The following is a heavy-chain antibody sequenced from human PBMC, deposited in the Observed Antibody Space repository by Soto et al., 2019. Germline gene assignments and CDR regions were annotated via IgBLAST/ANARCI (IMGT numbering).Heavy chain of an antibody. CDR3: AKDYGVRGVITTYYFDY. J-gene: IGHJ4*02. D-gene: IGHD3-10*01. V-gene: IGHV3-23*01. CDR1: GFTFSSYA. CDR2: ISGSGGST. Sequence: GGSLRLSCAASGFTFSSYAMSWVRQAPGKGLEWVSAISGSGGSTYYADSVKGRFTISRDNSKNTLYLQMNSLRAEDTAVYYCAKDYGVRGVITTYYFDYWGQGTLVTVSS.